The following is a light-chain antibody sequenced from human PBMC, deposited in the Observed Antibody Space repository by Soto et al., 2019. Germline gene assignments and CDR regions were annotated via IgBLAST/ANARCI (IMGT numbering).Light chain of an antibody. V-gene: IGKV3-11*01. CDR2: QTS. Sequence: EIVFTQSPATVSSXXGXXXXLXXXASQYINTRLAWYQHRPGQAPRLLIYQTSLRAAGIPARFSASGSGTDFTLTISDVQPEDFAVYYCQQRSNWPPITFGQGTRLEI. CDR3: QQRSNWPPIT. CDR1: QYINTR. J-gene: IGKJ5*01.